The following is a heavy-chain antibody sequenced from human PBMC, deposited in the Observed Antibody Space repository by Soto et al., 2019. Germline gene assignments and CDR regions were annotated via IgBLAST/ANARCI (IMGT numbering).Heavy chain of an antibody. J-gene: IGHJ6*03. Sequence: PGGSLRLSCAASGFTFNNHAMTWVRQAPGRGLEWVTAVTGSGSNTYYADSVKGRFTISRDNSKNTLYLQMDNLRAEDTAVYYCVKNQGATSQYYMGVWGKGTTVTVSS. D-gene: IGHD1-26*01. CDR3: VKNQGATSQYYMGV. CDR2: VTGSGSNT. V-gene: IGHV3-23*01. CDR1: GFTFNNHA.